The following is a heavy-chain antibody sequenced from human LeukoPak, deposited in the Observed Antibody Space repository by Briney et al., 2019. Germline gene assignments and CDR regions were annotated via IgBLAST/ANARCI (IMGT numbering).Heavy chain of an antibody. CDR3: ARGLRCSSTSCPTGPPFDY. D-gene: IGHD2-2*01. Sequence: SQTLSLTCAVSGGSISSGGYSWSWIRQPPGKGLEWIGYIYHSGSTYYNPSLQSRVTISVDRSKNQFSLKLSSVTAADTAVYYCARGLRCSSTSCPTGPPFDYWGQGILVTVSS. CDR2: IYHSGST. CDR1: GGSISSGGYS. J-gene: IGHJ4*02. V-gene: IGHV4-30-2*01.